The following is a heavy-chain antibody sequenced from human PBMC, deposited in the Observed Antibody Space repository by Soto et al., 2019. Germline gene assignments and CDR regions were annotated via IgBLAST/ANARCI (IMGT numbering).Heavy chain of an antibody. V-gene: IGHV1-69*13. D-gene: IGHD3-10*01. CDR3: ARALTMDDAFDI. J-gene: IGHJ3*02. Sequence: SVKVSCKASGGTFSCYAISWVRQAPGQGLEWMGGIIPIFGTANYAQKFQGRVTITADESTSTAYMELSSLRSEDTAVYYCARALTMDDAFDIWGQGTMVTVSS. CDR2: IIPIFGTA. CDR1: GGTFSCYA.